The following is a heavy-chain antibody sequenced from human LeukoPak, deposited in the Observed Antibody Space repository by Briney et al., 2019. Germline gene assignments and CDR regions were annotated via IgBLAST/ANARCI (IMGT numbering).Heavy chain of an antibody. D-gene: IGHD2-8*01. J-gene: IGHJ3*02. CDR1: GFTFSFYA. V-gene: IGHV3-30*04. Sequence: GGTLRLSCAASGFTFSFYAIHWVRQAPGKGLEWVAVISSDATTKFYADSVKGRFTISRDNSKTTLYLQMNSLRAEDTAVYYCARPNGDAFDIWGQGTMVTVSS. CDR3: ARPNGDAFDI. CDR2: ISSDATTK.